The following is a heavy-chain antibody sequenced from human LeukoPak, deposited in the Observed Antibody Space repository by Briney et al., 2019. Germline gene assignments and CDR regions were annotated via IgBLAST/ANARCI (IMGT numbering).Heavy chain of an antibody. D-gene: IGHD5-18*01. Sequence: PGRSLRLSCAASGFTFSSYAMHWVRQAPGKGLEWISYINSGSSITQYADSVTGRFTISRDNARNSLYLQMNSLRAEDTAVYFCARSRYDSYGYFFCDYWGQGTLVTVSS. CDR2: INSGSSIT. J-gene: IGHJ4*02. CDR1: GFTFSSYA. V-gene: IGHV3-48*01. CDR3: ARSRYDSYGYFFCDY.